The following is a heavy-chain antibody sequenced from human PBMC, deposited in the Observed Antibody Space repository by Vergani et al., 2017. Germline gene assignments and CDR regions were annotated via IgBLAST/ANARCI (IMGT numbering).Heavy chain of an antibody. Sequence: QVQLVQSGAEVKKPGASVKVSCKASGYTFTSYGISWVRQAPGQGLEWMGWISAYNGNTNYAQKLQGRVTMTTDTSISTAYMELSSLRSEDTAVYYCARGRYCSSTSCYKRWFDPWGQGTLVTVSS. J-gene: IGHJ5*02. V-gene: IGHV1-18*04. CDR2: ISAYNGNT. CDR1: GYTFTSYG. D-gene: IGHD2-2*02. CDR3: ARGRYCSSTSCYKRWFDP.